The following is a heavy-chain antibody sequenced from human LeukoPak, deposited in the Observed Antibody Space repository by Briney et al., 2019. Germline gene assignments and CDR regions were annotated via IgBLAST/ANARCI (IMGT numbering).Heavy chain of an antibody. CDR2: ISGSGGST. J-gene: IGHJ4*02. D-gene: IGHD1-26*01. Sequence: GGSLRLSCAASGFTFSSYAMSWVRQAPGKGLEWVSAISGSGGSTYYADSVKGRFTISRDNSKNTLYLQMKSLRAEDTAVYYCAKAKSGSSDVDYWGQGTLVTVSS. CDR1: GFTFSSYA. V-gene: IGHV3-23*01. CDR3: AKAKSGSSDVDY.